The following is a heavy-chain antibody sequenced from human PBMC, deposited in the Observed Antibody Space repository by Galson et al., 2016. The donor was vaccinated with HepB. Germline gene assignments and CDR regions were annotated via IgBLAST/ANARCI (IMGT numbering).Heavy chain of an antibody. CDR2: ISSDGLTT. Sequence: SLRLSCAASGFTFSTYWMHWVRQSPGMGLVWVSRISSDGLTTTYADSVKGRFTISRDNGRNTLYLQMNSLRAEDTGVYYCAREQTRRGRTTFNNWGQGTLVTVSS. CDR1: GFTFSTYW. V-gene: IGHV3-74*03. J-gene: IGHJ4*02. D-gene: IGHD4-17*01. CDR3: AREQTRRGRTTFNN.